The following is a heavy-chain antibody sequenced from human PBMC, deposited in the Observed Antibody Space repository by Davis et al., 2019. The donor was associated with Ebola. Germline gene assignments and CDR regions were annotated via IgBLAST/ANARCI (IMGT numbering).Heavy chain of an antibody. V-gene: IGHV1-18*01. D-gene: IGHD3-22*01. Sequence: ASVKVSCKASGYTFTSYDINWVRQATGQGLEWMGWISAYNGNTNYAQKLQGRVTMTTDTSTSTAYMELRSLRSDDTAVYYCARDLVAYYDSSGYADYWGQGTLVTVSS. CDR3: ARDLVAYYDSSGYADY. CDR2: ISAYNGNT. J-gene: IGHJ4*02. CDR1: GYTFTSYD.